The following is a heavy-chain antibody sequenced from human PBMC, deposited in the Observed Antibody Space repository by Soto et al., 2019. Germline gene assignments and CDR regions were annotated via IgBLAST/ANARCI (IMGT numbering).Heavy chain of an antibody. CDR2: INHSGST. V-gene: IGHV4-34*01. CDR1: GGSFSSYY. J-gene: IGHJ5*02. CDR3: ARGEPRFMEWLLLSEYFDP. Sequence: QVQLQQWGAGLLKPSETLSLTCAVYGGSFSSYYWSWIRQPPGKGLEWIGVINHSGSTNYDPSLKSRVTISIDTYKNQVSLTLSSVNAADTAVYYCARGEPRFMEWLLLSEYFDPWGQGTLVTVSS. D-gene: IGHD3-3*01.